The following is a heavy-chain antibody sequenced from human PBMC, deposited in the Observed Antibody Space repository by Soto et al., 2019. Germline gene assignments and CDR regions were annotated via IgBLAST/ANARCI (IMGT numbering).Heavy chain of an antibody. J-gene: IGHJ4*02. CDR2: IFSSGST. CDR3: ARQRRDFDY. Sequence: QVQLQESGPGLVKPSETLSLTCTVSGGSISNYYWSWIRQPPGKGLQWIGYIFSSGSTNYNPSLQXRXTXPVNTSKIHFSLHLNSVTAADTAVYYCARQRRDFDYWGQGSLVTVSS. CDR1: GGSISNYY. V-gene: IGHV4-59*08.